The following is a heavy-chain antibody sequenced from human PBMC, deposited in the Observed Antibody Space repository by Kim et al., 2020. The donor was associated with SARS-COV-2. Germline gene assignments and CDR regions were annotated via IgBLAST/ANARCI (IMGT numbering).Heavy chain of an antibody. CDR3: ARVEYYYDSSGYYYVPY. J-gene: IGHJ4*02. V-gene: IGHV4-34*01. D-gene: IGHD3-22*01. Sequence: LKSRVTISEDPSKNQFSLKLSSVTAADTAVYYCARVEYYYDSSGYYYVPYWGQGTLVTVSS.